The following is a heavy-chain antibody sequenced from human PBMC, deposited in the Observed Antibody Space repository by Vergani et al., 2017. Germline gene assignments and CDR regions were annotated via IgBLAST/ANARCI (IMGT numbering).Heavy chain of an antibody. J-gene: IGHJ4*02. CDR3: AGHLRRDFDSVGPVYYFES. Sequence: QLQLQESDSRLVNPSQTLSLTCTLSGDAISRDTYSWNWVRQPPGKPLEWIGSVYYSGTTSYNPSLGGRVTMSIDKSKNQFSLRLTSVTAADTAVYYCAGHLRRDFDSVGPVYYFESWGQGTLVTVS. CDR1: GDAISRDTYS. V-gene: IGHV4-30-2*01. CDR2: VYYSGTT. D-gene: IGHD3-22*01.